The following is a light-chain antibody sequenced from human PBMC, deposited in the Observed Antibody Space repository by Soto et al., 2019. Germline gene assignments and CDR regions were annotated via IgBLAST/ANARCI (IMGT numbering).Light chain of an antibody. CDR1: SSNIGTNY. CDR3: GSWDSSLSAYV. V-gene: IGLV1-47*02. Sequence: QSVLTQPPSASGTPGQTVTISCSGSSSNIGTNYVYWYQHLPGTAPKLLIYSNDQRPSGVPDRFSGSKSGTSATLGITGFQTGDEADYYCGSWDSSLSAYVFGTGTKVTVL. J-gene: IGLJ1*01. CDR2: SND.